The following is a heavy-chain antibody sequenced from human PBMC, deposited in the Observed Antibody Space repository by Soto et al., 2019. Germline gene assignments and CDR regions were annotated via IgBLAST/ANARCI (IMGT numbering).Heavy chain of an antibody. J-gene: IGHJ6*02. CDR3: AKSPRVCSGGSYYYYYGMDV. V-gene: IGHV3-23*01. CDR2: ISGSGGST. CDR1: GFTFSSYA. D-gene: IGHD2-15*01. Sequence: SLRLSCASSGFTFSSYAMSWVRQAPGKGLEWVSAISGSGGSTYYADSVKGRFTISRDNSKNTLYLQMNSLRAEDTAVYYCAKSPRVCSGGSYYYYYGMDVWGQGTKVTVS.